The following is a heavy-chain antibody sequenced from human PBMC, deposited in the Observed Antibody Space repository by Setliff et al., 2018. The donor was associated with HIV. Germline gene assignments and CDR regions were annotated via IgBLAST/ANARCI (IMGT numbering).Heavy chain of an antibody. Sequence: GESLKISCKGFGYSFTNFLIGWVRQMPGKGLEWMGIVSPGDSGTSYSPSFQGQVTMSADKSISTAYLQWSSLKASDTAMYYCARLKDVVLMVNDFWGQGALVTVSS. V-gene: IGHV5-51*01. J-gene: IGHJ4*02. CDR1: GYSFTNFL. CDR2: VSPGDSGT. CDR3: ARLKDVVLMVNDF. D-gene: IGHD2-8*01.